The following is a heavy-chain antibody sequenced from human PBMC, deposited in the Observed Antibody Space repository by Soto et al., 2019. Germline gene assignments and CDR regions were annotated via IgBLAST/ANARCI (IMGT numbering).Heavy chain of an antibody. J-gene: IGHJ4*02. V-gene: IGHV1-8*01. CDR3: ARRAETNGWNGFGADKYYFDF. Sequence: ASVKVSCKVSGYTFTSYDIYWVRQATGQGLEWMGWMNPNTGNSGYAQKFQGRVTMTSDTSISTAHMELSSLRSEGTAVYYCARRAETNGWNGFGADKYYFDFWGQGTLVTVSS. CDR2: MNPNTGNS. D-gene: IGHD1-1*01. CDR1: GYTFTSYD.